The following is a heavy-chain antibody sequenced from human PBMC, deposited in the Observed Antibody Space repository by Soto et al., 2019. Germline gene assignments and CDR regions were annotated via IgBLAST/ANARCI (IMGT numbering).Heavy chain of an antibody. CDR2: ISAYNGNT. Sequence: ASVKVSCKASGYTFTSYGISWVRQAPGQGLEWMGWISAYNGNTNYAQKLQGRVTMTTDTSTSTAYMELRSLRSDDTAVYYCARESTYYDFWSGFFFDYWGQGTLVTVSS. D-gene: IGHD3-3*01. J-gene: IGHJ4*02. CDR1: GYTFTSYG. CDR3: ARESTYYDFWSGFFFDY. V-gene: IGHV1-18*01.